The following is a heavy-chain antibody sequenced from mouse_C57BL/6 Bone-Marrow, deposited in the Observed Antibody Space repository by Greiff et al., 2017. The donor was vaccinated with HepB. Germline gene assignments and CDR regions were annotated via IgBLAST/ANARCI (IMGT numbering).Heavy chain of an antibody. V-gene: IGHV5-6*01. CDR3: ARHTTVVATDY. D-gene: IGHD1-1*01. CDR1: GFTFSSYG. Sequence: EVQGVESGGDLVKPGGSLKLSCAASGFTFSSYGMSWVRQTPDKRLEWVATISSGGSYTYYPDSVKGRFTISRDNAKNTLYLQMSSLKSEDTAMYYCARHTTVVATDYWGQGTTLTVSS. J-gene: IGHJ2*01. CDR2: ISSGGSYT.